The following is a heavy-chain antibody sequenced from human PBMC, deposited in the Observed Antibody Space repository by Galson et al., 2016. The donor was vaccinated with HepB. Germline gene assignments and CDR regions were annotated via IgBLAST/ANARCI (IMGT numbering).Heavy chain of an antibody. CDR2: ILWKSGNI. D-gene: IGHD2/OR15-2a*01. CDR3: VRDKSSGQIYLLFDY. V-gene: IGHV3-9*02. J-gene: IGHJ4*01. Sequence: SLRLSCAASFTSNTYGMHWVQQVPGKGLEWVSGILWKSGNIGYAESVRGRFSISRDIAKTSLYLQMNSLRPEDTAIYYCVRDKSSGQIYLLFDYWGPGTLITVS. CDR1: FTSNTYG.